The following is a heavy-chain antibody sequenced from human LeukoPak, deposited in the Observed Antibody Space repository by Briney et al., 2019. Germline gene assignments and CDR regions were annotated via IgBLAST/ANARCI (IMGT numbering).Heavy chain of an antibody. J-gene: IGHJ1*01. CDR1: GGTFSNYA. V-gene: IGHV1-69*13. CDR2: IIPIFGTA. CDR3: ARILSSSWYEYFHH. Sequence: ASVKVSCKASGGTFSNYAISWVRQAPGQGLEWMGAIIPIFGTANYAQKFQGRVTITADESTSTAYMEPSSLRSEDTAVYYCARILSSSWYEYFHHWGQGTLVTVSS. D-gene: IGHD6-19*01.